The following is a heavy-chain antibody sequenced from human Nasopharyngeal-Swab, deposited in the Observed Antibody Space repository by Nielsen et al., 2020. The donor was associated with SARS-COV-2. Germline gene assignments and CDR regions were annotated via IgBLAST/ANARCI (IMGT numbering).Heavy chain of an antibody. Sequence: SETLSLTCTVSGGSISSSSYYWGRIRQPPGKGLEWIGSIYYSGSTYYNPSLKSRVTISVDTSKNQFSLKRSSVTAADTAVYYCARHQEFTIFGVVIRGAFDIWGQGTMVTVSS. J-gene: IGHJ3*02. CDR3: ARHQEFTIFGVVIRGAFDI. CDR1: GGSISSSSYY. D-gene: IGHD3-3*01. V-gene: IGHV4-39*01. CDR2: IYYSGST.